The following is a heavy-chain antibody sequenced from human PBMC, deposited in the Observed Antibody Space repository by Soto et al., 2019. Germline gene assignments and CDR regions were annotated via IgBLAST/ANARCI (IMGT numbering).Heavy chain of an antibody. D-gene: IGHD3-22*01. CDR1: GFTFSSYS. Sequence: GGSLRLSCAASGFTFSSYSMNWVRQAPGKGLEWVSYISSSSSTIYYADSVKGRFTISRDNAKNSLYLQMNSLRAEDTAVYYCARDPRNFYDSSGYHNDYWGQGTLVTVSS. CDR2: ISSSSSTI. CDR3: ARDPRNFYDSSGYHNDY. V-gene: IGHV3-48*01. J-gene: IGHJ4*02.